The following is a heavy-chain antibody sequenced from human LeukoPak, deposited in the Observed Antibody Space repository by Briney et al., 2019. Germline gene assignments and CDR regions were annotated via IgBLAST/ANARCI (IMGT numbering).Heavy chain of an antibody. CDR1: GGSLNVNY. CDR2: GDHSGGT. CDR3: AKNGQSGFSFDP. D-gene: IGHD3-3*01. Sequence: SETLSLTCAVYGGSLNVNYWSWIRQPPGKGLEWIGEGDHSGGTKYNPSLKSRVTISVDSSKNQFSLKLSSVTAADTAVHYCAKNGQSGFSFDPWGQGTLVTVSS. J-gene: IGHJ5*02. V-gene: IGHV4-34*01.